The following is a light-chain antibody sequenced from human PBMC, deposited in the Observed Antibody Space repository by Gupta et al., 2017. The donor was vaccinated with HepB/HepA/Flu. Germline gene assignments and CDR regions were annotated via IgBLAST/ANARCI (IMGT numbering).Light chain of an antibody. CDR2: DTR. Sequence: QAVVTPEPSLAVSPGGTVTLPCGSRTGAVTSGHHPYWFQQKPGQAHRTLIYDTRNTHSWTPSRFSGSLLEGKAALTVSGAQPEDEAEYYCLLFYSGVAVFGGGTKVTVL. J-gene: IGLJ2*01. CDR3: LLFYSGVAV. CDR1: TGAVTSGHH. V-gene: IGLV7-46*01.